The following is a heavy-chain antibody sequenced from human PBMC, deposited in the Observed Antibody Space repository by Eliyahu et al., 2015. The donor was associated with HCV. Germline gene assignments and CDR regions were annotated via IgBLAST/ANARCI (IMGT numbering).Heavy chain of an antibody. CDR1: GYTFTGYG. Sequence: QVQLVQSGAEVKKPGASVRVSCKASGYTFTGYGITWMRQAPGQGLEWMGWISTYNGNTNYAEKFQGRVTMTTDTSTSTAYMELRSLRSDDTAVYHCARGGVERFLGQQLLRGYFDYWGQGTLVTVSS. V-gene: IGHV1-18*01. D-gene: IGHD3-16*01. J-gene: IGHJ4*02. CDR3: ARGGVERFLGQQLLRGYFDY. CDR2: ISTYNGNT.